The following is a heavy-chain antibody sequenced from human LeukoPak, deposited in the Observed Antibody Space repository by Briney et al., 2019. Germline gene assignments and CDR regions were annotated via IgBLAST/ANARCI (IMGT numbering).Heavy chain of an antibody. V-gene: IGHV3-30*18. CDR1: GFTFSSYG. Sequence: GRSLRLSCAASGFTFSSYGMHWVRQAPGKGLKWVAVIPYDGSNKYYADSVKGRFTISRDNSKNTLYLQMNSLRAEDTAVYYCAKGGVPFGYFDWSYFDYWGQGTLVTVSS. J-gene: IGHJ4*02. CDR3: AKGGVPFGYFDWSYFDY. CDR2: IPYDGSNK. D-gene: IGHD3-9*01.